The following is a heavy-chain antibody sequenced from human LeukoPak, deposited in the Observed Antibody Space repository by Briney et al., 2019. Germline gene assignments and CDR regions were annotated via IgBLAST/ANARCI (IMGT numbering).Heavy chain of an antibody. Sequence: PGGSLRLSCAASGFPFSNAWISSVRRTPGKGLGWVVRTKSKPKGVTTDYASPVKGRFTIPRYDSENSLYLQMNSLKVQDTAVYYCTTTPHSYDYYWGQGTLVTVSS. D-gene: IGHD3-22*01. J-gene: IGHJ4*02. CDR2: TKSKPKGVTT. CDR3: TTTPHSYDYY. V-gene: IGHV3-15*01. CDR1: GFPFSNAW.